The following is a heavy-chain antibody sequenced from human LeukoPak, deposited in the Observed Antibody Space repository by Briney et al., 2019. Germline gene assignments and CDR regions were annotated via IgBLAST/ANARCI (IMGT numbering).Heavy chain of an antibody. CDR2: ISAYNGNT. CDR1: GYTFTSYG. D-gene: IGHD3-10*01. J-gene: IGHJ4*02. CDR3: AREARYYGSGSYSVY. Sequence: ASVKVSCKASGYTFTSYGISWVRQAPGQGLEWMGWISAYNGNTNYAQKLQGRVTMTTDTSTSTAYMELRSLRSDDTAVYYCAREARYYGSGSYSVYWGQGTLVTVSS. V-gene: IGHV1-18*01.